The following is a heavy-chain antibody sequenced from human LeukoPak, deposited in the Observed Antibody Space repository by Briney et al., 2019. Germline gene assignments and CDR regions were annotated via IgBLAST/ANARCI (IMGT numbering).Heavy chain of an antibody. CDR1: GYTFTGYY. D-gene: IGHD3-3*01. CDR2: INPNSGGT. Sequence: ASVKVSCKASGYTFTGYYMHWVRQAPGQGLEWMGWINPNSGGTNYAQKFQDRVTMTRDTSISTAYMELSRLRSDDAAVYYCASGDYDFWSGYSSGDNWFDPWGQGTLVTVSS. CDR3: ASGDYDFWSGYSSGDNWFDP. V-gene: IGHV1-2*02. J-gene: IGHJ5*02.